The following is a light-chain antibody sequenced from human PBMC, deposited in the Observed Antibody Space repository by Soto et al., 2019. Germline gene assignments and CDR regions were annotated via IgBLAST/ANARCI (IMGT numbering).Light chain of an antibody. J-gene: IGKJ4*01. CDR1: QSIRSW. CDR2: DAY. Sequence: DIQMTQSHSILSASVGDRVTITCRASQSIRSWLAWYQQKPGKAPKLLIYDAYSLESGVPSRFSGRRSGTEFTLTIAGLQPEYFATYYCQQYESYSPLTFGGGTKVEIK. V-gene: IGKV1-5*01. CDR3: QQYESYSPLT.